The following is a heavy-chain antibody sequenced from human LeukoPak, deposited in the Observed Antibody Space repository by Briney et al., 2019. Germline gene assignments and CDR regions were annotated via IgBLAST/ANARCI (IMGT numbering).Heavy chain of an antibody. Sequence: SETLSLTCNVSGGSISSYFWTWIRQPAGKGLEWIGRIHASVTTNYNSSLKSRVSMSVDTSKNQFSLKLTSVTAADTAVYFCARDGADVYGRAFDYWGQGTLVSVSS. D-gene: IGHD3-10*01. CDR1: GGSISSYF. J-gene: IGHJ4*02. V-gene: IGHV4-4*07. CDR3: ARDGADVYGRAFDY. CDR2: IHASVTT.